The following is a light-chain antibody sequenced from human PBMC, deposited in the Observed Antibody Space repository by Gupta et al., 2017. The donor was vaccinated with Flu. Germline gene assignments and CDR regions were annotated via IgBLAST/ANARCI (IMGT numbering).Light chain of an antibody. V-gene: IGLV10-54*04. CDR2: TKN. Sequence: NSNNVGDQGATWLQQHQRHPPKLLSYTKNNRPSGISERFSASRSGNTASLTITGLQPEDEADYYCSSWDSSLYGRVFGGGTKLTVL. CDR3: SSWDSSLYGRV. CDR1: SNNVGDQG. J-gene: IGLJ3*02.